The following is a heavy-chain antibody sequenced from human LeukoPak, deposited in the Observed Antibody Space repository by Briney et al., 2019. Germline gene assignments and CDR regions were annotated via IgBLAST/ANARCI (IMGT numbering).Heavy chain of an antibody. J-gene: IGHJ4*02. V-gene: IGHV3-23*01. CDR2: ISGSGGST. CDR1: GFTFSSYA. CDR3: AREEHGSGRPFDY. D-gene: IGHD3-10*01. Sequence: PGASLRLSCAASGFTFSSYAMSWVRQAPGKGLEWVSAISGSGGSTYYADSVKGRFTISRDNAKSSLYLQMNSLRAEDTAVYYCAREEHGSGRPFDYWGQGTLVTVSS.